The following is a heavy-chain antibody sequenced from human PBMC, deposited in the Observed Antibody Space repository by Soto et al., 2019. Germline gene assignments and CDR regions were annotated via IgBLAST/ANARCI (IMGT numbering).Heavy chain of an antibody. CDR1: GFAFSSYA. CDR3: AKDRERYMSGSYVPIGYYGMDV. Sequence: EVQLLESGGNLVQPGGSLRLSCAASGFAFSSYAMNWVRQAPGKGLEWVSGISASGDSAYYADSVKGRFTISRDNSKNTLYLQMNSQRAEDTAVYYCAKDRERYMSGSYVPIGYYGMDVWGQGTTVTVSS. D-gene: IGHD3-10*01. CDR2: ISASGDSA. J-gene: IGHJ6*02. V-gene: IGHV3-23*01.